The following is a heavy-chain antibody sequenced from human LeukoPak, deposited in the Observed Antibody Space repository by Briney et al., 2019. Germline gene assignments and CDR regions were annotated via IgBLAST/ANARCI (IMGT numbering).Heavy chain of an antibody. CDR1: GGSISSSSYY. CDR3: ARHSVVYSYESPYDY. V-gene: IGHV4-39*01. Sequence: PSETLSLTCTVSGGSISSSSYYWGWIRQPPGTGLEWIGSIYYSGSTYYNPSLKSRVTISADTSKNQFSLKLSSVTAADTAVYYCARHSVVYSYESPYDYWGQGTLVTVSS. J-gene: IGHJ4*02. D-gene: IGHD5-18*01. CDR2: IYYSGST.